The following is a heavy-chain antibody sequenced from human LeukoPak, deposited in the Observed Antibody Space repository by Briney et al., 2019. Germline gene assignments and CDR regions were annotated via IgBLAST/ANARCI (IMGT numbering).Heavy chain of an antibody. CDR2: IYYSGST. CDR1: GGSISSYY. V-gene: IGHV4-59*01. CDR3: ARDSGSYLLDY. J-gene: IGHJ4*02. Sequence: SETLSLTCTVSGGSISSYYWSWIRQPPGKGLEWIGYIYYSGSTNYNPSLKSRVTISVDTSKNQCSLKLSSVAAADTAVYYCARDSGSYLLDYWGQGTLVTVSS. D-gene: IGHD1-26*01.